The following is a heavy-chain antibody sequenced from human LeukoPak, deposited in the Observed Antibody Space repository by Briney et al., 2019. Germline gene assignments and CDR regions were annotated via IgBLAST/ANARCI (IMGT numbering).Heavy chain of an antibody. D-gene: IGHD6-6*01. CDR2: IIPVFDIR. J-gene: IGHJ4*02. CDR1: GGTFNNYA. V-gene: IGHV1-69*01. Sequence: SVKVSCKASGGTFNNYAFSWVRQAPGQGLEWMGGIIPVFDIRNFAQRFQGRITITADDSTSTAYMELSSLTSEDTAVYYCARAGGYSTSSRQYFFDYWGQGTLVTVSS. CDR3: ARAGGYSTSSRQYFFDY.